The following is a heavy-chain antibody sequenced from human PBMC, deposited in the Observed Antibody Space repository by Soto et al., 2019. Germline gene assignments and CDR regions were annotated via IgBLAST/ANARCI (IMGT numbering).Heavy chain of an antibody. V-gene: IGHV3-23*01. CDR3: AQDRGWGVVSPSHDS. CDR2: IRASGEQT. D-gene: IGHD2-21*01. Sequence: EVQLLESGGGLVQPGGSLRVSCATSGFTFKNFVMSWVRQAPGKGLEWVAAIRASGEQTFYADSVKGQFTISRDNSKNMLFLLMNSLRDDDTALYFCAQDRGWGVVSPSHDSWGQGTLVTVSS. J-gene: IGHJ4*02. CDR1: GFTFKNFV.